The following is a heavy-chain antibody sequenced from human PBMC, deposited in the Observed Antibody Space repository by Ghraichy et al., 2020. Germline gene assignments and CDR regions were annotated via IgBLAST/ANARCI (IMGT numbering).Heavy chain of an antibody. CDR3: AKRLVGATGEYCLDY. Sequence: GGSLRLSCAASGFTFSSYAMSWVRQAPGKGLECVSAIRGSGGSTYYADSVKGRFTISRDNSKNTLSLQMNSLRTEDTAVYYCAKRLVGATGEYCLDYWGRGTRVTGSP. CDR1: GFTFSSYA. D-gene: IGHD1-26*01. J-gene: IGHJ4*02. CDR2: IRGSGGST. V-gene: IGHV3-23*01.